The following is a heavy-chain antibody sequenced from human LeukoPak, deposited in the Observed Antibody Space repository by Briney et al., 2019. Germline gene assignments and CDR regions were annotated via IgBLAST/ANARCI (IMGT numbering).Heavy chain of an antibody. CDR1: GGSISSYY. V-gene: IGHV4-59*08. CDR2: IYYSGST. CDR3: ARGAVAGSPFDY. Sequence: PSETLSLTCTVSGGSISSYYWSWIRQPPGKGLEWIGYIYYSGSTNYNPSLKSRVTIPVDTSKNQFSLKLSSVTAADTAVYYCARGAVAGSPFDYWCQGTLVTVSS. J-gene: IGHJ4*02. D-gene: IGHD6-19*01.